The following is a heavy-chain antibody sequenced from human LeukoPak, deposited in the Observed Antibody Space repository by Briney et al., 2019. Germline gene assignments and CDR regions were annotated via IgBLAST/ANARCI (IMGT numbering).Heavy chain of an antibody. CDR2: IWYDGSNK. V-gene: IGHV3-30*19. J-gene: IGHJ4*02. CDR1: GFTFSSYG. Sequence: GRSLRLSCAASGFTFSSYGMHWVRQAPGKGLEWVAVIWYDGSNKYYADSVKGRFTISRDNSKNTLYLQMNSLRAEDTAVYYCARDRSQIETVGTIFDYWGQGTLVTVSS. D-gene: IGHD7-27*01. CDR3: ARDRSQIETVGTIFDY.